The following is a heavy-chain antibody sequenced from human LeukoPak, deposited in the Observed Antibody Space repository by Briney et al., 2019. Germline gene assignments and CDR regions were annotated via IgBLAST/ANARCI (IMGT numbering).Heavy chain of an antibody. CDR1: GYTFSSND. Sequence: ASVKVSCKASGYTFSSNDINWVRQATGQGLEWMGWMNANSGNTGYAQKFQGRVTFTRDTSISTAYMELSSLRSEDTAVYYCARTAGGAAAGGRDAFDIWGQGTMVTVSS. V-gene: IGHV1-8*02. J-gene: IGHJ3*02. CDR3: ARTAGGAAAGGRDAFDI. CDR2: MNANSGNT. D-gene: IGHD6-13*01.